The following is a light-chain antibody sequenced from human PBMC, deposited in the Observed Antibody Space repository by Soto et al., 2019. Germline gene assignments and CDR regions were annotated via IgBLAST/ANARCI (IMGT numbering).Light chain of an antibody. Sequence: QSVLTQPPSASGSPGQSVAISCTGTSSDVGGYNYVSWYQQHPGKAPKLMIYEVNKRPSGVPDRFSGSKYGNTASLTVSDLQAEDEADYYCSSYAGSSNVFGTGTKVTVL. V-gene: IGLV2-8*01. CDR1: SSDVGGYNY. J-gene: IGLJ1*01. CDR3: SSYAGSSNV. CDR2: EVN.